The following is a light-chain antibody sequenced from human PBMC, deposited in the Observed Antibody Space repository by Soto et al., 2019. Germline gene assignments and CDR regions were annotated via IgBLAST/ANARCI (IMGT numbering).Light chain of an antibody. CDR2: AAS. V-gene: IGKV1-27*01. J-gene: IGKJ1*01. Sequence: DIQMTQSPSSLSASVGDRVTITCRASQGISNYCAWYQQKPGKVPKLLIYAASTFQSGVPSRFSGSGSGTDDTLTITSMQPEDVATYYCEKYNSAPWTVGQGSKVEIK. CDR1: QGISNY. CDR3: EKYNSAPWT.